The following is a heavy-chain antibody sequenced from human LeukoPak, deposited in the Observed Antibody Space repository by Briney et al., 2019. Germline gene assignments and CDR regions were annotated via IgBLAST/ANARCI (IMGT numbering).Heavy chain of an antibody. Sequence: SVKVSCKASGGTFSSYAISWVRQAPGQGLEWMGGIIPIFGTANYAQKLQGRVTMTTDTSTSTAYMELRSLRSDDTAVYYCAGKEWAVRGDFDYWGQGTLVTVSS. CDR1: GGTFSSYA. CDR3: AGKEWAVRGDFDY. CDR2: IIPIFGTA. D-gene: IGHD3-3*01. J-gene: IGHJ4*02. V-gene: IGHV1-69*05.